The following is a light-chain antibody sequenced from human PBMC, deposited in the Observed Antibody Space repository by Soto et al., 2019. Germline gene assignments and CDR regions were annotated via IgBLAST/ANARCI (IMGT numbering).Light chain of an antibody. J-gene: IGLJ2*01. CDR2: DVN. CDR1: SRDIVAYNY. CDR3: TSFTTITTMI. Sequence: QSALTQPASVSGSPGQSITISCTGTSRDIVAYNYVSWYQQHPGKAPKLMLYDVNIRPSGVSNRFSGSKSGNTSSLTISGLQAEDEADYYCTSFTTITTMIFGGGTKVTVL. V-gene: IGLV2-14*03.